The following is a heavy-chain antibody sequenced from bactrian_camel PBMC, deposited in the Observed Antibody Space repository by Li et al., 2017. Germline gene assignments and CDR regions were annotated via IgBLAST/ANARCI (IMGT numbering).Heavy chain of an antibody. V-gene: IGHV3S31*01. D-gene: IGHD3*01. CDR3: ASDHPDLYGLCPHEYTF. J-gene: IGHJ4*01. Sequence: DVQLVESGGGSVQAGGSLTLACAASGDSTSSNCMAWFRQAPGKEREGVASISTSGGSPYYADSVKGRFTISQDNAKRKLYLQMDSLLPEDTAMYYCASDHPDLYGLCPHEYTFWGQGTQVTVS. CDR1: GDSTSSNC. CDR2: ISTSGGSP.